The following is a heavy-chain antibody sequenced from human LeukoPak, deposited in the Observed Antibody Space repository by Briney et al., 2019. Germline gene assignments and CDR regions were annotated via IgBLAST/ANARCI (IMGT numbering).Heavy chain of an antibody. CDR2: INHSGST. Sequence: PSETLSLTCAVYGGSFSGYYWNWIRQPPGKGLEWIGEINHSGSTSYNPSLKSRVTISVDTSKNQFSLKLSSVTAADTAVYYCARFGVVASGTNYWGQGTLVTVSS. J-gene: IGHJ4*02. CDR1: GGSFSGYY. V-gene: IGHV4-34*01. CDR3: ARFGVVASGTNY. D-gene: IGHD6-13*01.